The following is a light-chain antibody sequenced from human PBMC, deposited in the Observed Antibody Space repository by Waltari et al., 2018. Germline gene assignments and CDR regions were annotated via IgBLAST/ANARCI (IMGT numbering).Light chain of an antibody. CDR2: DVS. V-gene: IGLV2-14*03. CDR1: SSDVGGSNY. J-gene: IGLJ2*01. CDR3: SSYTSSTSEV. Sequence: QSALTQPASVSGSPGQSITISCTGTSSDVGGSNYVSWYQQHPGNAPNLIIYDVSMPPSGVSNRFSGSKSGNTASLTISGLQADDEADYYCSSYTSSTSEVFGGGTKLTVL.